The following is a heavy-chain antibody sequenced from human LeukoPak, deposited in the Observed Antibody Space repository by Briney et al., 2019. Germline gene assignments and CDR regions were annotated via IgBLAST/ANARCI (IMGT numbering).Heavy chain of an antibody. CDR3: ARARYFDWDDFDY. V-gene: IGHV3-7*01. D-gene: IGHD3-9*01. J-gene: IGHJ4*02. CDR2: IKQDGSEK. Sequence: GGSLRLSCAASGFTFSSYWMSWVRQAPGKGLEWVANIKQDGSEKYYVDSVKGRFTISRDNAKNSLYLQMNSQRAEDTAVYYCARARYFDWDDFDYWGQGTLVTVSS. CDR1: GFTFSSYW.